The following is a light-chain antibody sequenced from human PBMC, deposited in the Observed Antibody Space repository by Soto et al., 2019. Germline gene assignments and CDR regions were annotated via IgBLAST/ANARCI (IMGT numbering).Light chain of an antibody. V-gene: IGLV2-14*01. J-gene: IGLJ2*01. CDR1: SGEVGGYNH. Sequence: QSALAQPASVSGSPGQSITISCAGTSGEVGGYNHVAWYQQHPGKAPKLMIYEVSKRPSGVSNRFSGSKSGNTASLNISGLQAEDEADYYCSSYTSSNTRLFGGGTKVTVL. CDR2: EVS. CDR3: SSYTSSNTRL.